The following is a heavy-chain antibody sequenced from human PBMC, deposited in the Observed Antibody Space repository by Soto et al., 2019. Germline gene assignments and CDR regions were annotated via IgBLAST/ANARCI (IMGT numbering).Heavy chain of an antibody. CDR3: ERQIVEGACSN. D-gene: IGHD1-26*01. V-gene: IGHV5-51*01. J-gene: IGHJ4*02. CDR2: IFPGDSDT. CDR1: GYRFRSYW. Sequence: PXESLKISCKGSGYRFRSYWIGWVRQMPGKGLEWMGIIFPGDSDTRYSPSFQGQVTISVDTPISTAYLRWRSLKASDTAVYFCERQIVEGACSNWGQGTLVTVSS.